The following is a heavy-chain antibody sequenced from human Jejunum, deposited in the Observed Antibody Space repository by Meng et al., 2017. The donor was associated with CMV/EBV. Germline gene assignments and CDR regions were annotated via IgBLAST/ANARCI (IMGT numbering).Heavy chain of an antibody. V-gene: IGHV7-4-1*01. CDR3: ARGNGWRFDY. D-gene: IGHD6-19*01. J-gene: IGHJ4*02. CDR2: ININTGNP. Sequence: QVQRLQVGSELKKPGDSVKVSCQAAGYTSTSSSMNWVRHAPGQGLEWMGWININTGNPTYAQGFTGRFVFSLDTSVSTAYLQIDSLKADDYAVYYCARGNGWRFDYWGQGTLVTVSS. CDR1: GYTSTSSS.